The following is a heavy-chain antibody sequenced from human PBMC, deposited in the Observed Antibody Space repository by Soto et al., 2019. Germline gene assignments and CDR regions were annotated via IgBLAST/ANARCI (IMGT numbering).Heavy chain of an antibody. V-gene: IGHV3-23*01. D-gene: IGHD4-17*01. CDR1: GFTFSSYA. CDR3: TTDGNTVTDDY. CDR2: ISGSGGST. J-gene: IGHJ4*02. Sequence: GGSLGLSCAASGFTFSSYAMSWVRQAPGKGLEWVSAISGSGGSTYYADSVKGRFTISRDDSKNTLYLQMNSLKTEDTAVYYCTTDGNTVTDDYWGQGTLVTVSS.